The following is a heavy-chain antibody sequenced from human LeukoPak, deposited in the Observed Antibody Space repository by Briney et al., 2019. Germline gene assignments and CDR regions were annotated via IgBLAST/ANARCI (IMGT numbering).Heavy chain of an antibody. V-gene: IGHV3-23*01. D-gene: IGHD3-16*01. J-gene: IGHJ4*02. CDR2: IGGSGSTT. CDR1: GLTFNNAW. CDR3: ARHVSLGGRDFDY. Sequence: GGSLRLSCAASGLTFNNAWMSWVRQAPGKGLEWVSAIGGSGSTTYYADSVKGRFTISRDNSKNTLYLQMNSLRAEDTAVYYCARHVSLGGRDFDYWGQETLVTVSS.